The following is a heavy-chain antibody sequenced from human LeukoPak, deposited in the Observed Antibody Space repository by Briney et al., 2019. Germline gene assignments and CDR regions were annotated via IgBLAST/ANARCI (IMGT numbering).Heavy chain of an antibody. J-gene: IGHJ4*02. V-gene: IGHV1-69*04. CDR2: IIPILGIA. Sequence: GASVKVSCKASGGTFSSYAISWVRQAPGQGLEWMGRIIPILGIANYAQKFQGRVTITADKSTSTAYMELSSLRSEDTAVYYCVRDPVVVVAATDSPFDYWGQGTLVTVSS. D-gene: IGHD2-15*01. CDR1: GGTFSSYA. CDR3: VRDPVVVVAATDSPFDY.